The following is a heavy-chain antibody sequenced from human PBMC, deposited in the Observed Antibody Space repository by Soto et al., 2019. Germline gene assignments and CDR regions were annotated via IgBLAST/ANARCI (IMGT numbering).Heavy chain of an antibody. CDR1: GDTFSNHT. Sequence: QVQLVQSGAEVKKPGSSVKVSCKASGDTFSNHTISWVRQAPGQWLEWMGRIIPILGVANYPQKSQGGFRISVPKPSPTGTMELSSWESACPAVYYCGRGAERGSVTMGYVYFMDSWGKGTTVTVSS. D-gene: IGHD3-10*01. CDR3: GRGAERGSVTMGYVYFMDS. V-gene: IGHV1-69*04. CDR2: IIPILGVA. J-gene: IGHJ6*03.